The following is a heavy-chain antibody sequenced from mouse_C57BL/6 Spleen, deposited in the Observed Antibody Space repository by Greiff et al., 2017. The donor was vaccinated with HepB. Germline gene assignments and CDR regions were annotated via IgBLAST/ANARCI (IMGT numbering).Heavy chain of an antibody. CDR2: IHPNSGST. V-gene: IGHV1-64*01. CDR3: AREGAPWYFDV. CDR1: GYTFTSYW. J-gene: IGHJ1*03. Sequence: QVQLKQPGAELVKPGASVKLSCKASGYTFTSYWMHWVKQRPGQGLEWIGMIHPNSGSTNYNEKFKSKATLTVDKSSSTAYMQLSSLTSEDSAVYYCAREGAPWYFDVWGTGTTVTVSS. D-gene: IGHD3-3*01.